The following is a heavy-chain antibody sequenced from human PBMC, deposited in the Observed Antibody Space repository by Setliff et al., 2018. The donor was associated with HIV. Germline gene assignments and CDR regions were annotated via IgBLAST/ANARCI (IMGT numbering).Heavy chain of an antibody. J-gene: IGHJ3*02. CDR2: INHSGST. Sequence: SETLSLTCAVFGGSFTDIGGSFTDYYWIWIRQPPGKGLEWIGEINHSGSTHYNPSLKSRFTISVDTSKNQFSLKVNSVTAADTAVYYCAREDIAVASAFDIWGQGTMVT. V-gene: IGHV4-34*01. CDR1: GGSFTDIGGSFTDYY. CDR3: AREDIAVASAFDI. D-gene: IGHD6-19*01.